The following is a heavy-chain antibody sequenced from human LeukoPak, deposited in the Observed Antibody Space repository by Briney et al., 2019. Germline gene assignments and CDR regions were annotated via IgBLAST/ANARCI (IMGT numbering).Heavy chain of an antibody. CDR3: ARTQLVMYYFDY. V-gene: IGHV3-30*02. J-gene: IGHJ4*02. CDR2: IRYDGSNK. CDR1: GFTFSSYG. D-gene: IGHD6-13*01. Sequence: GGSLRLSCAASGFTFSSYGMHWVRQAPGKGPEWVAFIRYDGSNKYHADSVKGRFTISRDDSKNTLYLQMNSLRAEDTAVYYCARTQLVMYYFDYWGQGALVTVSS.